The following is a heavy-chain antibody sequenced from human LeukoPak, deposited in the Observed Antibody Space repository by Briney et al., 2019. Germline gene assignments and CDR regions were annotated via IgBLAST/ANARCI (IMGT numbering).Heavy chain of an antibody. V-gene: IGHV1-46*01. J-gene: IGHJ4*02. CDR3: PPSVGGTEFDS. Sequence: ASLKVSCKASGYTFSRQYMHFVRQAPGQGLEWMGIINPSSGNTNYAQKFQGGVTMTRDTSTSTIYMDRSSLRSDDTAVYYCPPSVGGTEFDSWGQGALVTVSS. D-gene: IGHD3-16*01. CDR1: GYTFSRQY. CDR2: INPSSGNT.